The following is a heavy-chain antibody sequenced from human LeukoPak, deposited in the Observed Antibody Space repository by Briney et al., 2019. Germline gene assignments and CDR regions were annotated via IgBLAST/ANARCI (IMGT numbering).Heavy chain of an antibody. Sequence: ASVKLSCKSSGYTFTVYYIHWVRQAPGQGLGWMGWINPNSGGTNYAQKFQRRGTMTRGTSISTAYMALSSLRSDDTAVYYCARAGLWDYYDSSGYHNGAFDIWGQGTMVTVSS. V-gene: IGHV1-2*02. CDR1: GYTFTVYY. D-gene: IGHD3-22*01. J-gene: IGHJ3*02. CDR3: ARAGLWDYYDSSGYHNGAFDI. CDR2: INPNSGGT.